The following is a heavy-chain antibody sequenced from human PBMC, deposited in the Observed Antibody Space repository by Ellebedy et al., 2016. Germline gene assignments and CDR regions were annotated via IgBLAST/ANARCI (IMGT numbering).Heavy chain of an antibody. Sequence: GGSLRLXXAASEFTVSSNYMSWVRQAPGKGLEWVSVIYSGGSTYYADSVKGRFTISRDNSKNTLYLQMNSLRAEDTAVYYCAREVGATTINWFDPWGQGTLVTVSS. CDR2: IYSGGST. D-gene: IGHD1-26*01. J-gene: IGHJ5*02. CDR1: EFTVSSNY. CDR3: AREVGATTINWFDP. V-gene: IGHV3-53*01.